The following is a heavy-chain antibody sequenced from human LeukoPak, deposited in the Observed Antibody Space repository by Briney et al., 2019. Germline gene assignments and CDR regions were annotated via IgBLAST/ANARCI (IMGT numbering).Heavy chain of an antibody. D-gene: IGHD3-22*01. J-gene: IGHJ4*02. CDR2: IYTSGSN. CDR1: GGSISSGSYY. V-gene: IGHV4-61*02. CDR3: ARSSSSGYYYGYYFDY. Sequence: SQTLSLTCTVSGGSISSGSYYWSWIRQPAGKGLEGVGRIYTSGSNNYNPSLKSRVTISVDTSKNQFSLKLSSVTAADTAVYYCARSSSSGYYYGYYFDYWGQGTLVTVSS.